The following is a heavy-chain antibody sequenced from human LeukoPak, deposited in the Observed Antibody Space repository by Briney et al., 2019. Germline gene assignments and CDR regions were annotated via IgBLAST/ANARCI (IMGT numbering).Heavy chain of an antibody. CDR3: ARRSFYSNYCHFDY. V-gene: IGHV4-59*08. D-gene: IGHD4-11*01. Sequence: SETLSLTCTVSGGSISSYYWSWIRQPPGKGLEWIGYIYYSGSTNYNPSLKSRVTISVDTSKNQFTLKLSSVTAADTAVYYCARRSFYSNYCHFDYWGQGTLVTVSS. CDR2: IYYSGST. CDR1: GGSISSYY. J-gene: IGHJ4*02.